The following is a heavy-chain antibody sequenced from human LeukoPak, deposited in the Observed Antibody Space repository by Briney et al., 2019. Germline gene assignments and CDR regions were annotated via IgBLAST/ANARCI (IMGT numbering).Heavy chain of an antibody. CDR3: AKDLFFSQLPPVISPHQP. V-gene: IGHV3-23*01. CDR1: GFTFSSYA. D-gene: IGHD2-2*01. CDR2: INGSGGNT. J-gene: IGHJ5*02. Sequence: PGGSLRLSCAASGFTFSSYAMSWVRQAPGKGLEWVSAINGSGGNTYYADSVKGRFTISRDNSTNTLYLQMNSLRAEDTAVYYCAKDLFFSQLPPVISPHQPWGQGTLVTVSS.